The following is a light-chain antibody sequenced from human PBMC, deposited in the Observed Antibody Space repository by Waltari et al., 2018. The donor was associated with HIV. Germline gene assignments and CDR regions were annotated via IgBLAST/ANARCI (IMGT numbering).Light chain of an antibody. CDR2: EVS. J-gene: IGLJ2*01. CDR1: SSAVGSYNL. Sequence: QSALTQPASVSGSPGQSITISCTGTSSAVGSYNLVSWYQKHPGKAPKLMISEVSKRPSGVSNRFSGSKSGNTASLTISRLQAEDEADYYCCSYAGSSTYVVFGGGTKLTVL. CDR3: CSYAGSSTYVV. V-gene: IGLV2-23*02.